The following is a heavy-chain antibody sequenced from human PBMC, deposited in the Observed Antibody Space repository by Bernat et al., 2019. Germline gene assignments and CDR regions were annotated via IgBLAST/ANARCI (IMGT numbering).Heavy chain of an antibody. V-gene: IGHV4-4*02. J-gene: IGHJ6*02. CDR2: IYHSGST. Sequence: QVQLQESGPGLVKPSGTLSLTCAVSGGSISSSNWWSWVRQPPGKGLEWIGEIYHSGSTNYNPSLKSRVTISVDKSKNQFSLKLSSVTAADTAVYYCAREGGYSSGWYPPYYYCYYGMDVWGQGTTVTVSS. D-gene: IGHD6-19*01. CDR1: GGSISSSNW. CDR3: AREGGYSSGWYPPYYYCYYGMDV.